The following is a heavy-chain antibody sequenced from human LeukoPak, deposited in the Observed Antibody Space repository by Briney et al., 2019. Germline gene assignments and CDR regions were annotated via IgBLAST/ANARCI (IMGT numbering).Heavy chain of an antibody. CDR1: GGTFSSYA. Sequence: SVKVSCKASGGTFSSYAISWVRQAPGQGLEWMGGIIPIFGTANYAQKFQGRVTITTDESTGTAYMELSSLRSEDTAVYYCARGPAMVRGVIITMLDYWGQGTLVTVSS. CDR2: IIPIFGTA. CDR3: ARGPAMVRGVIITMLDY. D-gene: IGHD3-10*01. V-gene: IGHV1-69*05. J-gene: IGHJ4*02.